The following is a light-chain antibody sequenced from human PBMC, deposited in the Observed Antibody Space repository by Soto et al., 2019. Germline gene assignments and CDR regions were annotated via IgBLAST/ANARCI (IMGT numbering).Light chain of an antibody. J-gene: IGKJ5*01. CDR2: AAS. CDR3: QQRKSYPIT. CDR1: QDINTY. Sequence: DIQLTQSPSFLSASVGDIVTITCRASQDINTYLAWYQQKPGKAPKLLIFAASTLQNGVPSRFSGSGSGTEFTVTITSLQPEDFATYYCQQRKSYPITFGQGTRLEIK. V-gene: IGKV1-9*01.